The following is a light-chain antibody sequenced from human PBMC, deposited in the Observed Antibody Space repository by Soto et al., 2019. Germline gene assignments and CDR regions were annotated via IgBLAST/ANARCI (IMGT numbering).Light chain of an antibody. V-gene: IGKV3-20*01. J-gene: IGKJ1*01. CDR1: QSVSTNY. Sequence: EIVLTQSPGTLSLSPGERATLSCRASQSVSTNYLAWYQRKPGQAPRLLIYGASYRATDIPNRFSGSGSGTDFTLTITRRKAEEFAVYYCQQYGSSPPTFGQGTKVELK. CDR3: QQYGSSPPT. CDR2: GAS.